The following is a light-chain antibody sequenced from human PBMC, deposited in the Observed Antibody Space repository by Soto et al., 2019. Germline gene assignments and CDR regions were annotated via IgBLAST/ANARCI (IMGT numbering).Light chain of an antibody. V-gene: IGLV2-23*01. J-gene: IGLJ1*01. CDR2: EGS. Sequence: QSVVTQPATVCGSPGQPINISCTGTSSDVGSYNLVSWYQQHPGKAPKLMIYEGSKRPSGVSNRFSGSKSGNTASLTISGLQAEDEADYYCCSYAGSSPYVFGTGTKVTVL. CDR1: SSDVGSYNL. CDR3: CSYAGSSPYV.